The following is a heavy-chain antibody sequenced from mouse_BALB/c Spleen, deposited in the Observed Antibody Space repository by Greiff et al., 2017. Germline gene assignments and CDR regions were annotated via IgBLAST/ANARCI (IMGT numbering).Heavy chain of an antibody. D-gene: IGHD1-1*01. Sequence: EVKLMESGAELVKPGASVKLSCTASGFNIKDTYMHWVKQRPEQGLEWIGRIDPANGNTIYDPKFQGKATITADTSSNTAYLQLSSLTSEDTAVYYCARYGGPMDYWGQGTSVTVSS. J-gene: IGHJ4*01. CDR3: ARYGGPMDY. V-gene: IGHV14-3*02. CDR1: GFNIKDTY. CDR2: IDPANGNT.